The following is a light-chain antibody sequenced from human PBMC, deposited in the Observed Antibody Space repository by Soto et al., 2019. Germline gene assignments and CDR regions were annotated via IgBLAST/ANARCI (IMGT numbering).Light chain of an antibody. J-gene: IGLJ1*01. Sequence: QSVLTQPPSVSGAPGQRVTISCTGSSSNIGAGNDVYWYQQLPGTAPKLLIYGNSNRPSGVPDRFSGSKSGTSASLAITGLQAEDEADYYCQYYDSSLSGSPYVFGTGTKVTVL. CDR3: QYYDSSLSGSPYV. CDR1: SSNIGAGND. CDR2: GNS. V-gene: IGLV1-40*01.